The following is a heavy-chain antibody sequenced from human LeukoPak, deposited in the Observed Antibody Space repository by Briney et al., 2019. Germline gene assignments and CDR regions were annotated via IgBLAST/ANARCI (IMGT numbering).Heavy chain of an antibody. V-gene: IGHV4-59*01. J-gene: IGHJ3*02. CDR2: IYYSGRT. CDR3: ARKNDFDI. Sequence: PSETLTLTCTVSGGSISSDHWNWIRQPPGKGLEWIGCIYYSGRTYYNTSLKSRVSISVDMSKSQFSLRLTSVTAADTAVYYCARKNDFDIWGQGTLVTVSS. CDR1: GGSISSDH. D-gene: IGHD2/OR15-2a*01.